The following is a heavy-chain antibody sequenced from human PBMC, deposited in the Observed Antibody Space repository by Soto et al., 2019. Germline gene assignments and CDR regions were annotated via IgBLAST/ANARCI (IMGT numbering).Heavy chain of an antibody. CDR1: GFTFSSYA. V-gene: IGHV3-23*01. Sequence: PGGSLRLSCAASGFTFSSYAMSWVRQAPGKGLEWVSAISGSGGSTYYADSVKGRFTISRDNSKNTLYLQMNSLRAEDTAVYYWPKDLQAWGSWPLWGRGTLLTFSS. CDR3: PKDLQAWGSWPL. J-gene: IGHJ4*02. CDR2: ISGSGGST. D-gene: IGHD6-13*01.